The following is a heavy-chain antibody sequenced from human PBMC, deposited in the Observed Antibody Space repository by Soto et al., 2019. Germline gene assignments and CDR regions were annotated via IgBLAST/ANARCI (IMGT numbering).Heavy chain of an antibody. V-gene: IGHV3-7*03. J-gene: IGHJ4*02. CDR3: TSARSSVGAPGGFIEY. CDR2: INRDGSEK. D-gene: IGHD1-26*01. CDR1: GFIFTNYW. Sequence: EVQLVESGGGLVQPGGSLRLSCAASGFIFTNYWMSWVRQAPGKGLEWVANINRDGSEKRYVDSVKGRFSISRYNAKNSLYLQMNSLSADDTGAYYCTSARSSVGAPGGFIEYWGQGNLATVSS.